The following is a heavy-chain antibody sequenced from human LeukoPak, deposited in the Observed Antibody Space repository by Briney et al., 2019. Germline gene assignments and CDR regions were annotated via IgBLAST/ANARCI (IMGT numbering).Heavy chain of an antibody. CDR1: GFTVSSNY. D-gene: IGHD5-12*01. Sequence: PGESLRLSCAASGFTVSSNYMSWVRQAPGKGLEWVSVIYSGGSTYYADSVKGRFTISRDNSKNTLYLQMNSLRAEDTAVYYCARAPSGYDEEFDYWGQGTLVTVSS. CDR3: ARAPSGYDEEFDY. V-gene: IGHV3-66*01. CDR2: IYSGGST. J-gene: IGHJ4*02.